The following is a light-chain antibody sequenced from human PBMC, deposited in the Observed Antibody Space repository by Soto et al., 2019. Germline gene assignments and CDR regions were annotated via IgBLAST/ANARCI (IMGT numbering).Light chain of an antibody. J-gene: IGKJ1*01. CDR2: KAS. CDR1: QTISSW. Sequence: IQMTQSPSSVSASVVDRVTITFRASQTISSWLAWYQQKPGKAPKLLIYKASTLKSGVPSRFSGSGSGTEFTLTISSLQPDDFATYYCQHYNSYSEAFGQGTKVDIK. CDR3: QHYNSYSEA. V-gene: IGKV1-5*03.